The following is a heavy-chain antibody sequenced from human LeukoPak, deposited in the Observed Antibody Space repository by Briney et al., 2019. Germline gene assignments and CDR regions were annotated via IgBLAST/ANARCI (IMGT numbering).Heavy chain of an antibody. CDR1: GFTFSDYY. J-gene: IGHJ5*02. CDR2: ISSSGSTI. D-gene: IGHD3-10*01. Sequence: GGSPRLSCAASGFTFSDYYMSWIRQAPGKGLEWVSYISSSGSTIYYADSVKGRFTISRDNAKNSLYLQMNSLRAEDTAVYYCARDRLTYYYGSGSPPAVQLWFDPWGQGTLVTVSS. CDR3: ARDRLTYYYGSGSPPAVQLWFDP. V-gene: IGHV3-11*01.